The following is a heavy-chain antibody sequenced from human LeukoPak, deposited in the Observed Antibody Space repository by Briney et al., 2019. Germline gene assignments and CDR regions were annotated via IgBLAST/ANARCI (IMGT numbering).Heavy chain of an antibody. J-gene: IGHJ4*02. D-gene: IGHD4-17*01. CDR2: IKQDGSEK. CDR1: GFTFSSYW. CDR3: ARVGYYGDYDVDY. V-gene: IGHV3-7*01. Sequence: PGGSPRLSCAASGFTFSSYWMSWVRQAPGKGLEWVANIKQDGSEKYYVDSVKGRFTISRDNAKNSLYLQMNSLRAEDTAVYYCARVGYYGDYDVDYWGQGTLVTVSS.